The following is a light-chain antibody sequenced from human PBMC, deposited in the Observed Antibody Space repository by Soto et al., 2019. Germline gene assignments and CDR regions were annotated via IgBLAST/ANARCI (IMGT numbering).Light chain of an antibody. Sequence: QSVLTQPASVSGSPGQSITISCTGTSGDVGSFDIVSWYQQHPDRAPKVMIYEGNKRHSGVSHRFSGSKSGNTASLTISGLQAEYEADYYCYSYAGSNIWVFGGGTKLTVL. CDR3: YSYAGSNIWV. V-gene: IGLV2-23*01. J-gene: IGLJ3*02. CDR2: EGN. CDR1: SGDVGSFDI.